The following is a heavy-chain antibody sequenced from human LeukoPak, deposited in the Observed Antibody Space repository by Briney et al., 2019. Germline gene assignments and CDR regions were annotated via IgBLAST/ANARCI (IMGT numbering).Heavy chain of an antibody. J-gene: IGHJ5*02. D-gene: IGHD2-2*01. Sequence: PSETLSLTCAVYGGSFSGYYWSWIRQPPGKGLEWIGEINHSGSTNYNPSLKSRVTISVDTSKNQFSLKLSSVTAADTAVYYCARGQKGAILANCSSTSCQTLDPWGKGTLVTVSS. CDR2: INHSGST. V-gene: IGHV4-34*01. CDR3: ARGQKGAILANCSSTSCQTLDP. CDR1: GGSFSGYY.